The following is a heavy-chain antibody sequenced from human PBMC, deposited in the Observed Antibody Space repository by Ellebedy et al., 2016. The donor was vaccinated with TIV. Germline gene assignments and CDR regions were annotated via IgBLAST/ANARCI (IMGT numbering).Heavy chain of an antibody. CDR1: GGSISSYY. CDR2: IYYSGST. Sequence: GSLRLXXTVSGGSISSYYWSWIRQPPGKGLEWIGYIYYSGSTNYNPSLKSRVTISVDTSKNQFSLKLSSVTAADTAVYYCARVVSVTDPFDYWGQGTLVTVSS. D-gene: IGHD2-21*02. V-gene: IGHV4-59*13. J-gene: IGHJ4*02. CDR3: ARVVSVTDPFDY.